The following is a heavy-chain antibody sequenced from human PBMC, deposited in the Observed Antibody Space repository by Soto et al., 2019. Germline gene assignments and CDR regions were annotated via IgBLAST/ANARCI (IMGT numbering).Heavy chain of an antibody. J-gene: IGHJ4*02. Sequence: PSETLSLTCAVYGGSLSCYYWSWIRQTPGKGLEWIGEINHTGSTDYNPSLKSRVTISKNQFSLNLNSVTAADTAVYYCARLGGFYQAFDSWGQGALVTVSS. CDR1: GGSLSCYY. CDR3: ARLGGFYQAFDS. V-gene: IGHV4-34*01. D-gene: IGHD3-22*01. CDR2: INHTGST.